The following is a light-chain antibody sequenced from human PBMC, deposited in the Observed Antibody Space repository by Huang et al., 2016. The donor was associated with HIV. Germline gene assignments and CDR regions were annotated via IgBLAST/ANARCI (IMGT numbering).Light chain of an antibody. CDR2: DAS. V-gene: IGKV1-33*01. CDR1: PDINNY. Sequence: DIQMTQSPSSLSASLGDKVTITCQASPDINNYLNWYQQKPGKVPKLLISDASDLETGVPPRFSGSRSGTNFTLTVSSLQAEDIGTYYCQQYDTLPLTFGQGTNVEI. CDR3: QQYDTLPLT. J-gene: IGKJ1*01.